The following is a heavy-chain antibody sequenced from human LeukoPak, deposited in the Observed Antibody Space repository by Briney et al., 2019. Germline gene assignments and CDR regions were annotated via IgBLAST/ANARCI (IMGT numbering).Heavy chain of an antibody. D-gene: IGHD2-2*01. J-gene: IGHJ4*02. CDR3: ARLYCSSSSCLENY. Sequence: PGGSLRLSCAASGFTFSSCWMHWVRQAPGKGLVWVSRINSDGGTTGYADSVKGRSTISRDNAKNTLYLQMNSLRAEDTAVYYCARLYCSSSSCLENYWGQGTLVTVSS. V-gene: IGHV3-74*01. CDR1: GFTFSSCW. CDR2: INSDGGTT.